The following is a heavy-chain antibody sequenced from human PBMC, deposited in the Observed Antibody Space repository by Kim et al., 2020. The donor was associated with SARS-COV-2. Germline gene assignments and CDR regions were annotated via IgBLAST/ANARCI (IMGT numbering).Heavy chain of an antibody. V-gene: IGHV3-43D*03. CDR2: ISWDGGST. CDR3: AKDTAYYDILTGYSDYYYGMDV. J-gene: IGHJ6*02. D-gene: IGHD3-9*01. CDR1: GFTFDDYA. Sequence: GGSLRLSCAASGFTFDDYAMHWVRQAPGKGLEWVSLISWDGGSTYYADSVKGRFTISRDNSKNSLYLQMNSLRAEDTALYYCAKDTAYYDILTGYSDYYYGMDVWGQGTTVTVSS.